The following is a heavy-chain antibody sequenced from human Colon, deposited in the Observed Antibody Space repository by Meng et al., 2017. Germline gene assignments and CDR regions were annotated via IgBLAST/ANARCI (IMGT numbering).Heavy chain of an antibody. CDR2: ISTYDNNT. CDR3: ARDNPGDYVWDY. CDR1: GYTFTTYG. J-gene: IGHJ4*02. V-gene: IGHV1-18*01. Sequence: QVHLVQSGAEGKMPAASVKVSCKASGYTFTTYGISWMRQAPGQGLECMGWISTYDNNTKYVEKFRGRVTRTTDTSTNTAYMELRSLRSDDTAVYYCARDNPGDYVWDYWGQETLVTVSS. D-gene: IGHD4-17*01.